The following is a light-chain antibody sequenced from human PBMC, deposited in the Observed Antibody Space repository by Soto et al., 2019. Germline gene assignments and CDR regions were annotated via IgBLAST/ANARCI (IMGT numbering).Light chain of an antibody. Sequence: QSALTQPASVSGSPGQSITISCTGTSSDVGGYNYVSWYQQHPGKAPKLMIYEVSNRPSGVSNRFSGSKSVNTASLTISGLQAEDEADYYCSPYTSSSTVVFGGGTKLTVL. CDR2: EVS. V-gene: IGLV2-14*01. CDR3: SPYTSSSTVV. CDR1: SSDVGGYNY. J-gene: IGLJ2*01.